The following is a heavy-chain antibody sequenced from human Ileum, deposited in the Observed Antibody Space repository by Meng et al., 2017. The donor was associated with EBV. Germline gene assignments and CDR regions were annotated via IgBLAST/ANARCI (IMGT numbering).Heavy chain of an antibody. D-gene: IGHD2-21*01. CDR2: INVGVGYT. Sequence: QVQLGQSGAEVKNPGASVKVSCKASGDAFTSYILHWVRQAPGQRLEWMGWINVGVGYTKYSQKFQGRVTISSDTSATTGYMELSSLRSEDTAVYYCVRGPPVGVPGPGDYWGQGTLVTVSS. V-gene: IGHV1-3*01. CDR1: GDAFTSYI. J-gene: IGHJ4*02. CDR3: VRGPPVGVPGPGDY.